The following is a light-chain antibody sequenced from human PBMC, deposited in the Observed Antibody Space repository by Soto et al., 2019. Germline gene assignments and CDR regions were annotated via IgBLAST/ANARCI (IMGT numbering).Light chain of an antibody. CDR1: QDIRSE. Sequence: AIQMTQSPSSLSAFVGDGVTITCRASQDIRSELGWYQQKPGKAPKLLIYAASTLQTGVPSRFSGSGSGTDFTLTISSLQPEDFATYYCLQDYNYPRTFGQGTKVEIK. CDR2: AAS. CDR3: LQDYNYPRT. J-gene: IGKJ1*01. V-gene: IGKV1-6*01.